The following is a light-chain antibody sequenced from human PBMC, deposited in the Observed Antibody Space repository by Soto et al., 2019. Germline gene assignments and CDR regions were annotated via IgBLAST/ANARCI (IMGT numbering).Light chain of an antibody. CDR3: QQYGSSPMYT. CDR1: QSVSSSY. V-gene: IGKV3-20*01. CDR2: GAS. J-gene: IGKJ2*01. Sequence: PGERATLSCRASQSVSSSYLAWYQQKPGQAPRLLIYGASSRATGIPDRFSGSGSGTDFTLTISRLEPEDFAVYYCQQYGSSPMYTFGQGTKREIK.